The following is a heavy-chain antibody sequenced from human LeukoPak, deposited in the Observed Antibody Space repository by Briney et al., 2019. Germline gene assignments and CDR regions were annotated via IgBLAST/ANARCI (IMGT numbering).Heavy chain of an antibody. D-gene: IGHD3-16*01. CDR3: ARDRGYGAFDI. CDR1: GFTVSSNY. V-gene: IGHV3-21*01. J-gene: IGHJ3*02. Sequence: GGSLRLSCATSGFTVSSNYMSWVRQAPGKGLEWVSSISSSISYIYYADSVKGRFTISRDNAKNSMYLQMNSLRAEDTAMYYCARDRGYGAFDIWGRGTMVTVSS. CDR2: ISSSISYI.